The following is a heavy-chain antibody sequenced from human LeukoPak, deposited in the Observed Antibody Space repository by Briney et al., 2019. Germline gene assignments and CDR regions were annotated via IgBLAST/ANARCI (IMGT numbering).Heavy chain of an antibody. CDR2: ISYDGSNK. CDR3: AKISYGDSFDY. D-gene: IGHD4-17*01. CDR1: GFTFSSYG. Sequence: PGGSLRLSCAASGFTFSSYGMHWVRQAPGKGLEWVAVISYDGSNKYYADSVKGRFTISRDNSKNTLYLQMNSLRAEDTAVYYCAKISYGDSFDYWGQGTLVTVSS. J-gene: IGHJ4*02. V-gene: IGHV3-30*18.